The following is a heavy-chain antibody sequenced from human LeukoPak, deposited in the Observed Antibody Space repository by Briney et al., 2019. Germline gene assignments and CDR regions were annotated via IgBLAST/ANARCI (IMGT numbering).Heavy chain of an antibody. CDR3: AREAAALFDY. J-gene: IGHJ4*02. D-gene: IGHD2-2*01. CDR1: GFTFSSSA. Sequence: GGSLRLSCAASGFTFSSSAMSWVRQAPGKGLEWVAVIWYDGSNKYYADSVKGRFTISRDNSKNTLYLQMNSLRAEDTAVYYCAREAAALFDYWGQGTLVTVSS. V-gene: IGHV3-33*08. CDR2: IWYDGSNK.